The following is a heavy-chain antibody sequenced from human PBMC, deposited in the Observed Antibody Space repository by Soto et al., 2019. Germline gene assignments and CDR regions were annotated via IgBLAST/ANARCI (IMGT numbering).Heavy chain of an antibody. CDR2: MHPSGST. CDR1: GGSISSVNW. Sequence: PSETLSLTCAVSGGSISSVNWWSGVRQSPGKGLEWIGEMHPSGSTNYNPSLKSRVTVSMDKSRNQFSLKMYSVTAADTAVYFCARHGHNIYGFDVWGRGTTVTVSS. J-gene: IGHJ6*02. V-gene: IGHV4-4*02. CDR3: ARHGHNIYGFDV. D-gene: IGHD1-1*01.